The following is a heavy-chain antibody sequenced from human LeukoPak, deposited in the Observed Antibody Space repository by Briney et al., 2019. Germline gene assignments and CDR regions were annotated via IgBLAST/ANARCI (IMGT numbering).Heavy chain of an antibody. J-gene: IGHJ4*02. D-gene: IGHD3-10*01. CDR3: AKDIGYYGSGLFDY. Sequence: GGSLRLSCAASGFTFDDYAMHWVRQAPGKGLEWVSGISWNRGSIGYADSVKGRFTISRVNAKNSLYLQMNSLRAEDMALYYCAKDIGYYGSGLFDYWGQGTLVTVSS. V-gene: IGHV3-9*03. CDR2: ISWNRGSI. CDR1: GFTFDDYA.